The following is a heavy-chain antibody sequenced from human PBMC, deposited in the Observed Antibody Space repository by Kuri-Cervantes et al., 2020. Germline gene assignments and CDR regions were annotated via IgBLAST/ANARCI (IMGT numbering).Heavy chain of an antibody. CDR1: GFNFDDYA. D-gene: IGHD3-10*01. CDR2: ISWNSGSI. J-gene: IGHJ5*02. Sequence: SLKISCAASGFNFDDYAMHWVRQAPGKGLEWVSGISWNSGSIGYADSVKGRFTISRDNAKNSLYLQMNSLRAEDTAVYYCAGSHYGSGSYYSSPVSNWFDPWGQGTLVTVSS. V-gene: IGHV3-9*01. CDR3: AGSHYGSGSYYSSPVSNWFDP.